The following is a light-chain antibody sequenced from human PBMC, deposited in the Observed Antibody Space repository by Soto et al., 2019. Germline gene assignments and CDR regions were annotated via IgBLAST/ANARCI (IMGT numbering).Light chain of an antibody. CDR2: DAS. CDR3: KPYNSYLT. V-gene: IGKV1-5*01. CDR1: QSISSW. J-gene: IGKJ1*01. Sequence: DIQMTQSPSTLSASVGDRVTITCRASQSISSWLAWYQQKPGKAPKLLIYDASSLESGVPSRFSGSGSGTEFTLTISSLQPDDFATYYCKPYNSYLTFGQGTKVEIK.